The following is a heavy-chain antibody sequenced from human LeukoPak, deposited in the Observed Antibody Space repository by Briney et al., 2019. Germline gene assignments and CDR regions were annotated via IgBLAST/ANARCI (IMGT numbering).Heavy chain of an antibody. Sequence: GGSLRLSCAASGFTFSSYTMNWVRQAPGKGLEWVSYISSSGSTIYYADSVKGRFTISRDNAKNSLYLQMNSLRAEDTAVYYCARVDPRGGFDYWGQGTLVTVSS. V-gene: IGHV3-48*04. D-gene: IGHD3-16*01. CDR3: ARVDPRGGFDY. CDR2: ISSSGSTI. J-gene: IGHJ4*02. CDR1: GFTFSSYT.